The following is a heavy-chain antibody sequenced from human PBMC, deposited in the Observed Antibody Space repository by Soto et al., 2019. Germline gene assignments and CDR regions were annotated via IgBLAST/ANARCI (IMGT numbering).Heavy chain of an antibody. J-gene: IGHJ4*01. V-gene: IGHV6-1*01. D-gene: IGHD6-13*01. CDR1: GDSGSSNSAA. CDR2: RYYRSKWYN. Sequence: PSQTLSLTCDISGDSGSSNSAAWDWIRQAPSRGLEWLGRRYYRSKWYNDYAVSVKSRITINPDTPKTQFSLELNSATPADTAAYYCPRHRESSSWYFDYWGDGTRVTVSS. CDR3: PRHRESSSWYFDY.